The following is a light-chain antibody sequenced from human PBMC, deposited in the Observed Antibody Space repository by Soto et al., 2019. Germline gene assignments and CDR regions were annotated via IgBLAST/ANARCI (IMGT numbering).Light chain of an antibody. V-gene: IGKV1-5*03. Sequence: DIQMTQSPSTLSASVGDRVTLTCRASQSISTWLAWYQQKPGKPPKILIYKASSLESGVPSRFSGSGSGTDFTLTISSLQPDDFATYYCQQYNSYSRTFGQGTKLEIK. CDR1: QSISTW. J-gene: IGKJ2*01. CDR3: QQYNSYSRT. CDR2: KAS.